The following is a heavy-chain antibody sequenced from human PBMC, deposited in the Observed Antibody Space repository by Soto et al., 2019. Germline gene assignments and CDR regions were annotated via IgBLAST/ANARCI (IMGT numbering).Heavy chain of an antibody. D-gene: IGHD3-3*01. CDR3: ARDGLYYDFWSGSRQNYYYYYGMDV. V-gene: IGHV1-2*04. Sequence: ASVKVSCKASGYTFTGYYMHWVRQAPGQGLEWMGWINPNSGGTNYAQKFQGWVTMTRDTSISTAYMELSRLRSDDTAVYYCARDGLYYDFWSGSRQNYYYYYGMDVWGQGTTVTVSS. CDR1: GYTFTGYY. J-gene: IGHJ6*02. CDR2: INPNSGGT.